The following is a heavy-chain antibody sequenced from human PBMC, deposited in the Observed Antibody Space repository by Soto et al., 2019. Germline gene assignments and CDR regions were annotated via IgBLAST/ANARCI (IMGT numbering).Heavy chain of an antibody. J-gene: IGHJ5*02. D-gene: IGHD5-12*01. CDR2: IYHSGST. CDR1: GGSISSGGYS. V-gene: IGHV4-30-2*01. CDR3: ARGGGYDGWFDP. Sequence: QLQLQESGSGLVKPSQTLSLTCAVSGGSISSGGYSWSWIRQPPGKGLEWIGYIYHSGSTYYNPSLKRRVTMSVDRSTNQFSLKLSSVTAADTAVYYCARGGGYDGWFDPWGQGTLVTVSS.